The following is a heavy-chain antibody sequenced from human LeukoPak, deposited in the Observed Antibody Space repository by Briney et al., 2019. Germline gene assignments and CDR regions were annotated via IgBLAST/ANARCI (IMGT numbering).Heavy chain of an antibody. CDR2: IYYSGCT. Sequence: PSETLSLTCTVSGGSISSSSYYWGWIRQPPGKGLEWIGSIYYSGCTYYNPSLKSRVTISVDTSKNQFSLKLSSVTAADTAVYYCARDLVARGVNWYFDLWGRGTLVTVSS. CDR3: ARDLVARGVNWYFDL. V-gene: IGHV4-39*07. CDR1: GGSISSSSYY. J-gene: IGHJ2*01. D-gene: IGHD2-21*01.